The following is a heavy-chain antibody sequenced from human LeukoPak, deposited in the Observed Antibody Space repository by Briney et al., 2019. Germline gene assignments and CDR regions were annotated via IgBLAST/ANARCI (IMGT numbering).Heavy chain of an antibody. V-gene: IGHV3-48*01. D-gene: IGHD5-18*01. J-gene: IGHJ4*02. CDR1: GFIFSQYS. Sequence: PGGSLRLSCAASGFIFSQYSMNWVRQAPGKGLEWVSHIRSSSETFYADSVKGRFTVSRDNSENIVYLQMNNLRVEDTAVYYCAGRPTGYSSGYIHWGQGTLVTVSS. CDR3: AGRPTGYSSGYIH. CDR2: IRSSSET.